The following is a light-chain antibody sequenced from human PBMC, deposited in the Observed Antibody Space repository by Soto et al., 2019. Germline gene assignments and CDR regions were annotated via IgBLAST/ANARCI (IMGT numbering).Light chain of an antibody. V-gene: IGKV3-20*01. CDR2: DAS. CDR1: QSIRSER. J-gene: IGKJ5*01. CDR3: QEYDGSPIT. Sequence: EIVLTQSPDTLSLSPGERATLSCRASQSIRSERLAWYQQKSGQAPRLVIFDASNRASGMPERFSGSGSGTYFPLTITRLEPEDFAVYYCQEYDGSPITFGPGTRLEIK.